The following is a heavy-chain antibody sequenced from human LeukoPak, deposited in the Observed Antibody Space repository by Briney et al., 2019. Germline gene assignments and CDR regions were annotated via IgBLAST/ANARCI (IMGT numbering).Heavy chain of an antibody. CDR3: ARDRTGDLGAFDI. Sequence: GGSLRLSCAASGFTFSSYSMNWVRQAPGKGLEWVSSISSSSSYIYHADSVKGRFTISRDNAKNSLYLQMNSLRAEDTAVYYCARDRTGDLGAFDIWGQGAMVTVSS. CDR1: GFTFSSYS. CDR2: ISSSSSYI. D-gene: IGHD7-27*01. V-gene: IGHV3-21*01. J-gene: IGHJ3*02.